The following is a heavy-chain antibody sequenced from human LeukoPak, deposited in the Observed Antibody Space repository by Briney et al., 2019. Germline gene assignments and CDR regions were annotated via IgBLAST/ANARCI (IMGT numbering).Heavy chain of an antibody. CDR3: VRDRGTYRPIDY. CDR2: ISYTGTYI. D-gene: IGHD1-26*01. CDR1: GFTFSSYA. Sequence: GGSLRLSCAASGFTFSSYAMHWVRQAPGKGLEWVSSISYTGTYIYYADSVKGRFTISRDNAQNSLYLQMNSLRAEDTAIYYCVRDRGTYRPIDYWGQGTLVTVSS. J-gene: IGHJ4*02. V-gene: IGHV3-21*04.